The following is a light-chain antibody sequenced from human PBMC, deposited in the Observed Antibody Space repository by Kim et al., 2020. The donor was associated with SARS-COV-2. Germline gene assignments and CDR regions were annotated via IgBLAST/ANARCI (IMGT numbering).Light chain of an antibody. V-gene: IGKV3-20*01. CDR3: QQYGSSPPYT. J-gene: IGKJ2*01. CDR1: QSVSSSY. CDR2: GAS. Sequence: SPGERAALSCRASQSVSSSYLGWYQQKPGQAPRLLIYGASSRATGIPDRFSGSGSGTDFTLTISRLEPEDFAVYYGQQYGSSPPYTFGQGTKLEI.